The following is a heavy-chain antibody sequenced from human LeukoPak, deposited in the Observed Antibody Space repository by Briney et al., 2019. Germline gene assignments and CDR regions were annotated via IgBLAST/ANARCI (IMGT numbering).Heavy chain of an antibody. D-gene: IGHD2-2*01. CDR1: GGTFSSYA. CDR3: AGGRCSSTSSPGDNWFAP. CDR2: IIPIFGTA. V-gene: IGHV1-69*01. Sequence: EASVKVSCKASGGTFSSYAISWVRQAPGQGLEWMGGIIPIFGTANYAQKFQGRVTITADESTSTAYMELSSLRSEDTAVYYCAGGRCSSTSSPGDNWFAPWGQGTLVTVSS. J-gene: IGHJ5*02.